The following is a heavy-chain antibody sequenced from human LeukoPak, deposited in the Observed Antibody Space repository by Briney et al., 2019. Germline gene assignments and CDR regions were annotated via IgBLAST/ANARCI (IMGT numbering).Heavy chain of an antibody. Sequence: TGGSLRLSCAASGFTFSIYWMSWVRQAPGKGLEWVSAISGSGGSTYYADSVKGRFTISRDNSKNTLYLQMNSLRAEDTAVYYCAKDKDIVVVPAALPPSYGMDVWGQGTTVTVSS. CDR1: GFTFSIYW. V-gene: IGHV3-23*01. J-gene: IGHJ6*02. D-gene: IGHD2-2*01. CDR3: AKDKDIVVVPAALPPSYGMDV. CDR2: ISGSGGST.